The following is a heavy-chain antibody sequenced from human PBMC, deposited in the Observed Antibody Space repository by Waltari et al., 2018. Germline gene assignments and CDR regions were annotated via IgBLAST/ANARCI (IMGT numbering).Heavy chain of an antibody. V-gene: IGHV7-4-1*02. CDR3: ARDLKWSSTSWWESYYYGMDV. Sequence: QVQLVQSGSELKKPGASVKVSCKASGYTFTSYAMNWVRQAPGQGLEGMGWINTNTGNPTYAQGFTGRFVFSLDTSVSTAYLQISSLKAEDTAVYYCARDLKWSSTSWWESYYYGMDVWGQGTTVTVSS. CDR2: INTNTGNP. D-gene: IGHD2-2*01. J-gene: IGHJ6*02. CDR1: GYTFTSYA.